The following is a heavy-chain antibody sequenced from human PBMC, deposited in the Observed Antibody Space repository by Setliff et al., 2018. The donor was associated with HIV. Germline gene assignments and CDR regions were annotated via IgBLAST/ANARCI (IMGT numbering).Heavy chain of an antibody. D-gene: IGHD4-4*01. CDR1: DASISVGTYY. J-gene: IGHJ4*02. CDR2: VYTSGSTSGST. CDR3: ARWNFMTTVTFDY. Sequence: LSLTCSVSDASISVGTYYCSWIRQPAGKGLEWIGHVYTSGSTSGSTNYNPSLKSRVTISVDMSKNQFSLKLSSVTAADTAVYYCARWNFMTTVTFDYWGQGTLVTVSS. V-gene: IGHV4-61*09.